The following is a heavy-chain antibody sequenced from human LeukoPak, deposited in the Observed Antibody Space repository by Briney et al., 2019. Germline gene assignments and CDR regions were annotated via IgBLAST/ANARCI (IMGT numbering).Heavy chain of an antibody. CDR1: GFTFSSYE. J-gene: IGHJ3*02. CDR3: ARDFQGEVDAFDI. D-gene: IGHD3-16*01. V-gene: IGHV3-48*03. CDR2: ISGSGSTI. Sequence: GGSLRLSCAASGFTFSSYEMNWVRQAPGKGLEWVSYISGSGSTIHYADSVKGRFTISRDNAKNSLYLQMNSLRAEDTAVYYCARDFQGEVDAFDIWGQGTMVTVSS.